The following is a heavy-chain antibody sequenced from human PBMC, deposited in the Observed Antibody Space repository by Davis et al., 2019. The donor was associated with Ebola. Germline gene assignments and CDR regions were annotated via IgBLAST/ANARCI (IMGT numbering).Heavy chain of an antibody. Sequence: PSETLSLTCAVYGGSFSGYYWSWIRQPPGKGLEWIGEINHSGSTNYNPSLKSRVTISVDTSKNQFSLKLSSVTAADTAVYYCAGFTFGGVIEKAYFDYWGQGTLVTVSS. CDR2: INHSGST. CDR3: AGFTFGGVIEKAYFDY. J-gene: IGHJ4*02. V-gene: IGHV4-34*01. CDR1: GGSFSGYY. D-gene: IGHD3-16*02.